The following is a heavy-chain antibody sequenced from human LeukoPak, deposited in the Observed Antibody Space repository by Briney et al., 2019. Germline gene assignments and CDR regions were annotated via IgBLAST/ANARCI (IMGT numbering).Heavy chain of an antibody. CDR3: AKDMLPTGDPYNAFDI. D-gene: IGHD7-27*01. CDR2: INWNGGST. V-gene: IGHV3-20*04. Sequence: PGGSLRLSCAASGFTFDDYGMSWVRQAPGKGLEWVSGINWNGGSTGYADSVKGRFTISRDNAKNSLYLQMNSLRAEDTALYYCAKDMLPTGDPYNAFDIWGQGTMVTVSS. J-gene: IGHJ3*02. CDR1: GFTFDDYG.